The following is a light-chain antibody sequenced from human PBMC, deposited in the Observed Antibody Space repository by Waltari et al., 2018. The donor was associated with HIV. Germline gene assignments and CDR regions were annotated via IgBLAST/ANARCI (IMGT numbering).Light chain of an antibody. CDR1: NSNIGAGYD. V-gene: IGLV1-40*01. Sequence: QSVLTQPPSVSGAPGQRVTISCTGSNSNIGAGYDAHWYQQLPGSAPKLLMCGNRKRPSGVQDRCSGSKSGTSASLVITGLQAADEAVYYCQSYDNSLSNVVFGGGTKLIVL. J-gene: IGLJ2*01. CDR2: GNR. CDR3: QSYDNSLSNVV.